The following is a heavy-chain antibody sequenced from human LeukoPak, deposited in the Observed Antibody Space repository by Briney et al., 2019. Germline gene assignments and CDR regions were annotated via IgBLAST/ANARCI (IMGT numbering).Heavy chain of an antibody. D-gene: IGHD1-26*01. J-gene: IGHJ2*01. CDR1: GYTFTSYY. Sequence: GASVKVSCMASGYTFTSYYIHWVRQAPGQGLEWMGIINPSGGSTNYAQKFQGRVTMTRDTSTSTVYMELSSLRSEDTAVYYCARAADSGSYIYWYFDLWGRGTLVTVSS. V-gene: IGHV1-46*01. CDR3: ARAADSGSYIYWYFDL. CDR2: INPSGGST.